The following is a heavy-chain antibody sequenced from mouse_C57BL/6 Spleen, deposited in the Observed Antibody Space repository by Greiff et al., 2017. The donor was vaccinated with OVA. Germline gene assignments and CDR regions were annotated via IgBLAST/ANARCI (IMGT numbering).Heavy chain of an antibody. Sequence: EVQLVESGGGLVKPGGSLKLSCAASGFTFSSYAMSWVRQTPEKRLEWVATISDGGSYTYYPDNVKGRFTISRDNAKNNLYLQMSHLKAEDTAMYYCARDEDYGAWFAYWGQGTLVTVSA. D-gene: IGHD1-1*01. CDR3: ARDEDYGAWFAY. CDR2: ISDGGSYT. V-gene: IGHV5-4*01. CDR1: GFTFSSYA. J-gene: IGHJ3*01.